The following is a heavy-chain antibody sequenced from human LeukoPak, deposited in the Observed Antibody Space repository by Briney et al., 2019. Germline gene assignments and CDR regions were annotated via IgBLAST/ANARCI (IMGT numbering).Heavy chain of an antibody. J-gene: IGHJ5*02. Sequence: GGSLRLSCVGSGFTLSDYYMNWIRQAPAQGLEWISYIARTNGYIYYADSVKGRSTISRDNAKNSLYLEMNNLRAEDTAVYYCARDLSVSFWFDPRGQGNLVTVSS. CDR1: GFTLSDYY. V-gene: IGHV3-11*01. CDR2: IARTNGYI. CDR3: ARDLSVSFWFDP. D-gene: IGHD3-16*02.